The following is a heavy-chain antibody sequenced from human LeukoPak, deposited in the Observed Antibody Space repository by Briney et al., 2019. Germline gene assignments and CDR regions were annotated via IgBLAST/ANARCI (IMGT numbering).Heavy chain of an antibody. CDR2: INHSGST. J-gene: IGHJ4*02. D-gene: IGHD3-3*01. Sequence: PSETLSLTCAVYGGSFSGYYWSWIRQPPGKGLEWIGEINHSGSTNYNPSLKSRVTISVDTSKNQFSLKLSSVTAADTAVYYCARGRYYDFWSGYEPFDYWGQGTLVTVSS. CDR3: ARGRYYDFWSGYEPFDY. CDR1: GGSFSGYY. V-gene: IGHV4-34*01.